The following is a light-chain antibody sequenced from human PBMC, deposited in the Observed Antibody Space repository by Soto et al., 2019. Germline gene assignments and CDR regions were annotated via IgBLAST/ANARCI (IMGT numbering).Light chain of an antibody. V-gene: IGLV2-14*01. CDR2: AVS. CDR3: SSYTSSSTLVV. CDR1: SSDVGGYNY. Sequence: QSALTQPASVSGSPGQSITISCTGTSSDVGGYNYVSWFQQHPGKAPKLMIYAVSNRPSGVSNRFSGSKSGNTASLTISGLQAEDEADYYCSSYTSSSTLVVFGGGTKLTFL. J-gene: IGLJ2*01.